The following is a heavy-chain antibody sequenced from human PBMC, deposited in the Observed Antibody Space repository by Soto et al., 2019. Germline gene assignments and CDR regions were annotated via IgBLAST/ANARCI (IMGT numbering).Heavy chain of an antibody. J-gene: IGHJ4*02. V-gene: IGHV3-73*01. CDR2: IRSKANSYAT. Sequence: EVQLVESGGGLVQPGGSLKLSCAASGFTFSASAMHWVRQASGKGLEWVGRIRSKANSYATAYAASLKGRFTISRDDSKNTANLQLNSLKTEDTAVYYCNRCDYYFDYWGQGTLVTVSS. CDR1: GFTFSASA. CDR3: NRCDYYFDY.